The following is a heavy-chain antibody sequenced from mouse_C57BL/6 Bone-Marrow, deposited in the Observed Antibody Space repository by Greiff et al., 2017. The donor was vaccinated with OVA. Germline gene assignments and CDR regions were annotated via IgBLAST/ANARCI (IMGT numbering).Heavy chain of an antibody. V-gene: IGHV1-81*01. CDR3: ARGGGYYGNYVAY. J-gene: IGHJ3*01. D-gene: IGHD2-1*01. Sequence: VQLQQSGAELARPGASVKLSCKASGYTFTSYGISWVKQRTGPGLEWIGEIYPRSGNTYYNEKFKGKATLTADKSSSTAYMELRSLTSEDSAVYFCARGGGYYGNYVAYWGQGTLVTVSA. CDR1: GYTFTSYG. CDR2: IYPRSGNT.